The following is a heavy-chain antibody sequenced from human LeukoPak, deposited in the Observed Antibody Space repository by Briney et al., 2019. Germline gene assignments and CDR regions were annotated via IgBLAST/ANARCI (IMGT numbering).Heavy chain of an antibody. V-gene: IGHV3-11*01. D-gene: IGHD3-10*01. CDR2: ISSSGSTI. J-gene: IGHJ4*02. Sequence: PGGSLRLSCAASGFTFSDYYMSWIRQAPGKGLEWVSYISSSGSTIYYADSVKGRFTISRDNSKNTLYLQMNSLRAEDTAVYYCAVRYGSGSYRRFDYWGQGTLVTVSS. CDR1: GFTFSDYY. CDR3: AVRYGSGSYRRFDY.